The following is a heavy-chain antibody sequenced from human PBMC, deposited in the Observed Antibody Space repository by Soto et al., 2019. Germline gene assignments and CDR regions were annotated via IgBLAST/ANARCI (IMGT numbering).Heavy chain of an antibody. Sequence: EVPLLDSGGGLVHPGESLTLACAASGFIFRNYAMRWLRQAQGKGLEWVSAINIGDGPTYYADSVKGRFTISRDSSRNTIYLQMNSLLVEDTAVYYCVRGISYYWDYWGQGTLVTVS. D-gene: IGHD3-10*01. CDR1: GFIFRNYA. V-gene: IGHV3-23*01. CDR3: VRGISYYWDY. J-gene: IGHJ4*02. CDR2: INIGDGPT.